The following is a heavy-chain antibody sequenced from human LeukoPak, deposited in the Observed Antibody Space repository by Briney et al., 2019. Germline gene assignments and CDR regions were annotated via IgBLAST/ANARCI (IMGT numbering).Heavy chain of an antibody. CDR1: GFTFSSYE. J-gene: IGHJ4*02. CDR2: ISSSGSTI. Sequence: GGSLRLSCAASGFTFSSYEMNWVRQAPGKGLEWVSYISSSGSTIYYADSVKGRFTISRDNAKNSLYLQMNSLRAEDTAVYYCASVERRGQLWLRLGVEFDYWGQGTLVTVSS. CDR3: ASVERRGQLWLRLGVEFDY. D-gene: IGHD3-16*01. V-gene: IGHV3-48*03.